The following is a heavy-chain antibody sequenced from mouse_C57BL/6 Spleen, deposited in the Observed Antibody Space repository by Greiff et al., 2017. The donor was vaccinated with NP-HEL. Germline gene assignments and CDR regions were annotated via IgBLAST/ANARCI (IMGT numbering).Heavy chain of an antibody. J-gene: IGHJ2*01. V-gene: IGHV7-3*01. Sequence: EVMLVESGGGLVQPGGSLSLSCAASGFTFTDYYMSWVRQPPGKALEWLGFIRNKANGYTTEYSASVKGRFTISRDNSQSILYLQMNALRAEDSATYYCARYMHYGRSQGFDYWGQGTTLTVSS. D-gene: IGHD1-1*01. CDR1: GFTFTDYY. CDR2: IRNKANGYTT. CDR3: ARYMHYGRSQGFDY.